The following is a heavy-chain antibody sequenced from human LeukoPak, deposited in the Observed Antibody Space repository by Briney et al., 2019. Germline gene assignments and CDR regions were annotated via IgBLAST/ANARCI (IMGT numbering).Heavy chain of an antibody. V-gene: IGHV4-34*01. CDR2: INHSGST. CDR3: ARRTVRYCSSTSCYSYAVDY. J-gene: IGHJ4*02. Sequence: SETLSLTCAVYGGSFSGYYWSWIRQPPGKGLEWIGEINHSGSTNYNPSLKSRVTISVDTSKNQSSLKLSSVTAADTAVYYCARRTVRYCSSTSCYSYAVDYWGQGTLVTVSS. D-gene: IGHD2-2*01. CDR1: GGSFSGYY.